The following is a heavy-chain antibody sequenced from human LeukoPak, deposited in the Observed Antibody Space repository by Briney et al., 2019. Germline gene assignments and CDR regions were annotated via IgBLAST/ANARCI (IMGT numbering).Heavy chain of an antibody. D-gene: IGHD5-18*01. J-gene: IGHJ4*02. CDR3: ARARYSYGYWAYFDY. CDR2: INQDGSEK. V-gene: IGHV3-7*01. CDR1: GFTFSSYW. Sequence: GGSLRLSCAASGFTFSSYWMSWVRQAPGKGLEWVANINQDGSEKYYVDSVEGRFTISRDNAKNSLYLQMNSLRAEDTAVYYCARARYSYGYWAYFDYWGQGTLVTVSS.